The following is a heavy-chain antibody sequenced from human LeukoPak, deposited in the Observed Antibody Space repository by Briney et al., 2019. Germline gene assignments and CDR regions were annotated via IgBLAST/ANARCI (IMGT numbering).Heavy chain of an antibody. D-gene: IGHD4-23*01. CDR2: IYYSGST. V-gene: IGHV4-39*07. CDR3: ASSTYYGGNSPFDY. CDR1: GGSISSSSYY. Sequence: SETLSLTCTVSGGSISSSSYYWGWIRQPPGKGLEWIGSIYYSGSTYYNPSLKSRVTISVDTSKNQFSLKLSSVTAADTAVYYCASSTYYGGNSPFDYWGQGTLVTVSS. J-gene: IGHJ4*02.